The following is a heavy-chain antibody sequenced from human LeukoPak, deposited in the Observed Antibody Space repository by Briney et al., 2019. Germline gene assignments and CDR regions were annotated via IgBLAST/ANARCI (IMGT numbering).Heavy chain of an antibody. V-gene: IGHV1-69*01. CDR3: ARGVTRDYYYYYYMDV. D-gene: IGHD4-11*01. CDR2: IIPIFGTA. Sequence: SVKVSCKASGGTFSSYAISWVRQAPGQGLEWMGGIIPIFGTANYAQKFQGRVTITADESTSTAYMELSSLRSEDTAVYYCARGVTRDYYYYYYMDVWGKGTTVTVSS. CDR1: GGTFSSYA. J-gene: IGHJ6*03.